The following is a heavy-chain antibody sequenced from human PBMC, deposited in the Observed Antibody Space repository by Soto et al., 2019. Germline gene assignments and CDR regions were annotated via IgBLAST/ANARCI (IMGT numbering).Heavy chain of an antibody. Sequence: PSETLSLTCTVSGGSISSYYWSWIRQPPGKGLEWIGYIYYSGSTNYNPSLKSRVTISVDTSKNQFSLKLSSVTAADTAVYYCAKAAMFDYWGRGTLDIVSS. V-gene: IGHV4-59*01. CDR2: IYYSGST. CDR3: AKAAMFDY. J-gene: IGHJ4*02. CDR1: GGSISSYY. D-gene: IGHD2-2*01.